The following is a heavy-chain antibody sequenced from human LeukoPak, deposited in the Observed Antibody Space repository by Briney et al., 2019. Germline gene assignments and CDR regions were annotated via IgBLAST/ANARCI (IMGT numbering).Heavy chain of an antibody. CDR3: TRDRSGYYYNWFDP. D-gene: IGHD3-22*01. CDR1: GFTFGDYT. J-gene: IGHJ5*02. V-gene: IGHV3-49*04. Sequence: GGSLRLSCTASGFTFGDYTMNWVRQAPGKGLEWEGFIRSKAYGGTTEYAASVKGRFTISRDDSKTIAYLQMNSLKTEDTALYYCTRDRSGYYYNWFDPWGQGTLVTVSS. CDR2: IRSKAYGGTT.